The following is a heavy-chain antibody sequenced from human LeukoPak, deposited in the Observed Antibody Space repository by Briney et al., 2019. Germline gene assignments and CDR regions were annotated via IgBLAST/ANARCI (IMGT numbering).Heavy chain of an antibody. CDR2: ISSSGSTI. Sequence: PGGSLRLSCAASGFTFSDYYMSWIRQALGKGLEWVSYISSSGSTIYYADSVKGRFTISRDNAKNSLYLQMNSLRTEDTALYYCAKDIKGIAVADGAFDIWGQGTMVTVSS. D-gene: IGHD6-19*01. CDR3: AKDIKGIAVADGAFDI. CDR1: GFTFSDYY. J-gene: IGHJ3*02. V-gene: IGHV3-11*01.